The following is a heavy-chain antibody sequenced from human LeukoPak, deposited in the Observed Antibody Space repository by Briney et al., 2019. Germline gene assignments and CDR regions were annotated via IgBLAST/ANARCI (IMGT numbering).Heavy chain of an antibody. CDR2: IRDYNGNT. CDR1: GYTFTSYG. Sequence: ASVKVSCKASGYTFTSYGISWVRQPPGQGIEWVGWIRDYNGNTNYAQKLQGRVTMTTDTSTSTAYMELRSLRSDDTAVYYCARGDVDTAMASDYWGQGTLVTVSS. V-gene: IGHV1-18*01. D-gene: IGHD5-18*01. CDR3: ARGDVDTAMASDY. J-gene: IGHJ4*02.